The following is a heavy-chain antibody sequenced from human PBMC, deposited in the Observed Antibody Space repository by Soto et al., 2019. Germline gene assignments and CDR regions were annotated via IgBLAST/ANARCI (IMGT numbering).Heavy chain of an antibody. D-gene: IGHD1-26*01. Sequence: PSETLSLTCAVYGGSFSGYYWSWIRQPPGKGLEWIGEINHSGSTNYNPSLKSRVTISVDTSKNQFSLKLSSVTAADTAVYYCARVSGGSYYKGYDYGMDVWGQGTTVTVSS. CDR1: GGSFSGYY. J-gene: IGHJ6*02. CDR3: ARVSGGSYYKGYDYGMDV. CDR2: INHSGST. V-gene: IGHV4-34*01.